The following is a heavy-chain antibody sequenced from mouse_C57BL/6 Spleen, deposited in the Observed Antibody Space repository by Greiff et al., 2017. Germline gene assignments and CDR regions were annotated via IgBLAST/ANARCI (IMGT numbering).Heavy chain of an antibody. CDR1: GYTFTDYY. J-gene: IGHJ3*01. Sequence: VQLQQSGPELVKPGASVKISCKASGYTFTDYYMNWVKQSHGKSLEWIGDINPNNGGTSYNQKFKGKATLTVDKSSSTAYMELRSLTSEDSAVYYCARSYYGSSYAYWGQGTLVTVSA. V-gene: IGHV1-26*01. CDR2: INPNNGGT. D-gene: IGHD1-1*01. CDR3: ARSYYGSSYAY.